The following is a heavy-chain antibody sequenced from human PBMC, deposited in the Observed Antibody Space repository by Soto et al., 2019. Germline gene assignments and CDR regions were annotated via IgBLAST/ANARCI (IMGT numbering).Heavy chain of an antibody. Sequence: QVQLVESGGGVVQPGRSLRLSCAASGFTFSSYGMHWVRQAPGKGLEWVAVIWYDGSNKYYADYVKGRFTISRDNSKNTLDLHMNSLRAEDTAVYYCARDVYYGSGSYVVGYWGQGNLVTVSS. CDR3: ARDVYYGSGSYVVGY. D-gene: IGHD3-10*01. J-gene: IGHJ4*02. V-gene: IGHV3-33*01. CDR1: GFTFSSYG. CDR2: IWYDGSNK.